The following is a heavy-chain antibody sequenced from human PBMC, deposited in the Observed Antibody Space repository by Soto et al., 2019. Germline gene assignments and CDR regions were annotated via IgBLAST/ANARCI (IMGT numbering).Heavy chain of an antibody. V-gene: IGHV4-61*01. CDR1: GGSVSSGFYY. CDR2: IYNSGST. J-gene: IGHJ5*02. D-gene: IGHD1-7*01. CDR3: SGDNWNYVARVGWFDP. Sequence: SETLSLTCTVSGGSVSSGFYYWSWIRQPPGKGLEWIGYIYNSGSTNYNPSLKSRVTISVDTSKNQFSLRLSSVTAADTAVFYCSGDNWNYVARVGWFDPWGQGTRVTFSS.